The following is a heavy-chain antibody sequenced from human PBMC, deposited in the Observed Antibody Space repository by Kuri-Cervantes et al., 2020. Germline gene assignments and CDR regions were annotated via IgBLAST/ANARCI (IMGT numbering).Heavy chain of an antibody. CDR3: ARDLAGATSY. V-gene: IGHV3-48*01. CDR1: GFTFSNAW. D-gene: IGHD1-26*01. J-gene: IGHJ4*02. Sequence: GGSLRLSCAASGFTFSNAWMSWVRQTPGKGLEWVSYISSSSSTIYYADSVKRRFTISRDNSKNTLYLQMNSLRAEDTAVYYCARDLAGATSYWGQGTLVTVSS. CDR2: ISSSSSTI.